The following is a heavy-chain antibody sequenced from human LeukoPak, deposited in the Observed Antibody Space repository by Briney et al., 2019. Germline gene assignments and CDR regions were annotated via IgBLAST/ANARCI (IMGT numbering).Heavy chain of an antibody. V-gene: IGHV3-21*01. CDR3: ARVESVYYDSSGYHNWFDP. Sequence: PGGSLTLSCAASGFTFSSYSMNWVRQAPGKGLEWVSSISSSSSYIYYADSVKGQFTISRDNAKNSLYLQMNSLRAEDTAVYYCARVESVYYDSSGYHNWFDPWGQGTLVTVSS. J-gene: IGHJ5*02. CDR1: GFTFSSYS. CDR2: ISSSSSYI. D-gene: IGHD3-22*01.